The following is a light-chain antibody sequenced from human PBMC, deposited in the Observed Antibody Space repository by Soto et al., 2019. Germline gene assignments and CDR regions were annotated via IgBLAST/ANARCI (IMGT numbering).Light chain of an antibody. V-gene: IGLV1-44*01. CDR3: ASWDDTLNRYV. CDR1: NSNIASNT. J-gene: IGLJ1*01. Sequence: QSVLTQPPSAACTPGQTVSISCSGSNSNIASNTVNWYQHLPGTAPKLLIYYNNQRPSGVPDRFSGSKSGTSASLAISGLQSEDESDYYCASWDDTLNRYVFGTGTKVTVL. CDR2: YNN.